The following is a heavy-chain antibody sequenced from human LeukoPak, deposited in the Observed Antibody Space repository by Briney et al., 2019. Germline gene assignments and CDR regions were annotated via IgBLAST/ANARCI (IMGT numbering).Heavy chain of an antibody. J-gene: IGHJ3*02. CDR2: ISGSGGST. CDR3: AKDQYYYDSSGAALDI. D-gene: IGHD3-22*01. CDR1: GFTFSSYA. Sequence: GGSLRLSCAASGFTFSSYAMSWVRQAPGKGLEWVSAISGSGGSTYYADSVKGRFTISRDNSKNTLYLQMNSLRAEDTAVYYCAKDQYYYDSSGAALDIWGQGTMVTVSS. V-gene: IGHV3-23*01.